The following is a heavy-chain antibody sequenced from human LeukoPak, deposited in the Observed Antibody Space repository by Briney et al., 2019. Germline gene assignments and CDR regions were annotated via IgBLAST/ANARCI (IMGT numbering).Heavy chain of an antibody. V-gene: IGHV4-34*01. CDR2: INHSGST. J-gene: IGHJ4*02. D-gene: IGHD1-26*01. Sequence: SETLCLTCAVYGGSFSGYYWSWIRQPPGKGLEWIGEINHSGSTNYNPSLKSRVTISVDTSKNQFSLKLSSVTAADTAVYYCATTNRIVGATYYFDYWGQGTLVTVSS. CDR1: GGSFSGYY. CDR3: ATTNRIVGATYYFDY.